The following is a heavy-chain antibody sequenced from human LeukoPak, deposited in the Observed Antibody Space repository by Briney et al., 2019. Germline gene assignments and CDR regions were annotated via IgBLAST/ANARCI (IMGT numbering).Heavy chain of an antibody. Sequence: SSETLSLTCTVSGGSISSSSYYWGWIRQPPGQGLEWIGSIYYSGSTYYNPSLKSRVTISVDTSKNQFSLKLSSVTAADTAVYYCASPRHGSSWYSFDYWGQGTLVTVSS. J-gene: IGHJ4*02. CDR2: IYYSGST. V-gene: IGHV4-39*01. CDR1: GGSISSSSYY. D-gene: IGHD6-13*01. CDR3: ASPRHGSSWYSFDY.